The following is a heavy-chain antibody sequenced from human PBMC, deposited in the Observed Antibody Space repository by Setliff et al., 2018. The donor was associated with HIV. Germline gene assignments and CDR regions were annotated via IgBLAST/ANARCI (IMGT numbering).Heavy chain of an antibody. D-gene: IGHD6-13*01. CDR3: ARMKWGGSAAAGWDY. Sequence: ASVKVSCKASGYTFTVYYIHWVRQAPGQGLEWMGWINNYNGNTNSAQKFRDRVSLSADTSSTTTYLELRNLTFDDTALYYCARMKWGGSAAAGWDYWGQGTRVTVSS. CDR2: INNYNGNT. V-gene: IGHV1-18*04. J-gene: IGHJ4*02. CDR1: GYTFTVYY.